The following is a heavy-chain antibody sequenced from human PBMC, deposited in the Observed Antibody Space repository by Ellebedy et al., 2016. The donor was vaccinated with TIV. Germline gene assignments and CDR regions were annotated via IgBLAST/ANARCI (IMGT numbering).Heavy chain of an antibody. CDR3: ARDPGRSVEVSVALGLDY. Sequence: ASVKVSXKASGYTFSSYGISWVRQAPGQGLEWMGWISANSGNTNYAQKLQGRVTLTIDRSTSSAYMELRSLRSDDTAVYYCARDPGRSVEVSVALGLDYWGQGTLVAVSS. J-gene: IGHJ4*02. D-gene: IGHD2-2*01. V-gene: IGHV1-18*01. CDR2: ISANSGNT. CDR1: GYTFSSYG.